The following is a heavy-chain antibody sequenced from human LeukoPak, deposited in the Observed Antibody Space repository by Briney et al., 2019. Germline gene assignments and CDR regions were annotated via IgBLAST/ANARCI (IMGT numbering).Heavy chain of an antibody. CDR1: GFTFSDYY. Sequence: PGGSLRLPCAASGFTFSDYYMSWIRQAPGKGPEWVSYISSSGSTIYYADSVKGRFTISRDNAKNSLYLQMNSLRAEDTAVYYCARDRVASSGWSGGSIDYWGQGTLVTVSS. V-gene: IGHV3-11*01. J-gene: IGHJ4*02. CDR3: ARDRVASSGWSGGSIDY. CDR2: ISSSGSTI. D-gene: IGHD6-19*01.